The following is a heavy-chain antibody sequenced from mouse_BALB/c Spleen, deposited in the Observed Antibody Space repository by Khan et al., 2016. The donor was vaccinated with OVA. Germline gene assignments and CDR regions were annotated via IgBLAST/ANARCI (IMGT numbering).Heavy chain of an antibody. CDR3: ARGPYFGNYFAMDY. Sequence: QVQLKESGPGLVAPSQSLSITCTVSGFSLTGYGVNWVRQPPGKGLEWLGVIWGDEITDYNSALKSRLSISKDNSKSQVFLKMNSLQTDDTARYYCARGPYFGNYFAMDYWGQGTSVTVSS. J-gene: IGHJ4*01. CDR2: IWGDEIT. CDR1: GFSLTGYG. D-gene: IGHD2-10*01. V-gene: IGHV2-6-7*01.